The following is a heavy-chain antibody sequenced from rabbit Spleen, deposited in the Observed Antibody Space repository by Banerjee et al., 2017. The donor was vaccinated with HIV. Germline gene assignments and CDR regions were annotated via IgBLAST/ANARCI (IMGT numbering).Heavy chain of an antibody. J-gene: IGHJ4*01. D-gene: IGHD4-1*01. CDR1: GFSFSSSYY. V-gene: IGHV1S45*01. CDR3: ARDGSYSDGWGGHFKL. Sequence: QEQLEESGGDLVKPGASLTLTCTASGFSFSSSYYMCWVRQAPGKGLEWIGCIYGGSDGSTYYASWAKGRFTISKSTSLNTVTLQMTSLTAADTATYFCARDGSYSDGWGGHFKLWGPGTLVTVS. CDR2: IYGGSDGST.